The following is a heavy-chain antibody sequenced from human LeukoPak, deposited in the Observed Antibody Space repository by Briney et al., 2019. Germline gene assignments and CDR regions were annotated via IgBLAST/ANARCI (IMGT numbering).Heavy chain of an antibody. CDR2: ISGSGGGI. J-gene: IGHJ5*02. CDR3: ATLAGYFDWFPRGGWFDP. V-gene: IGHV3-23*01. Sequence: PGGSLRLSCAASGFTFSSYAMTGVGQAPGKGLEWVSGISGSGGGIYYADSVKGRFTISRDNSKNTLYLQMNSLRAEDTAVYYCATLAGYFDWFPRGGWFDPWGQGTLVTVSS. CDR1: GFTFSSYA. D-gene: IGHD3-9*01.